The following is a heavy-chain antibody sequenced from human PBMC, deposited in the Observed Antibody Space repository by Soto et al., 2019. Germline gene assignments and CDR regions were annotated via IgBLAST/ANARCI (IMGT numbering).Heavy chain of an antibody. Sequence: PSETLSLTCTVSGGSISSDGYYWNWIRQHPGKGLEWIGYILHSGSTHYNPSLNNRVTISVDTSKNQFSLKLSSVTAADTAVYYCARGRYCSSTSCYAGRYYYYYMDVWGKGTTVTVSS. CDR2: ILHSGST. D-gene: IGHD2-2*01. CDR1: GGSISSDGYY. V-gene: IGHV4-31*03. CDR3: ARGRYCSSTSCYAGRYYYYYMDV. J-gene: IGHJ6*03.